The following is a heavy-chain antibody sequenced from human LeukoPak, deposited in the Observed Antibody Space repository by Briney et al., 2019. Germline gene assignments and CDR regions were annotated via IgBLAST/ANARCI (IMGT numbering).Heavy chain of an antibody. V-gene: IGHV1-46*01. CDR1: GYTFTSYY. CDR3: ARDARPVYSGYGGWFDP. Sequence: ASVKVSCKASGYTFTSYYMHWVRQAPGQGLEWMGIINPSGGSTSYAQKFQGRVTMTRDMSTSTVYMELSSLRSEDTAVYYCARDARPVYSGYGGWFDPWGQGTLVTVSS. J-gene: IGHJ5*02. CDR2: INPSGGST. D-gene: IGHD5-12*01.